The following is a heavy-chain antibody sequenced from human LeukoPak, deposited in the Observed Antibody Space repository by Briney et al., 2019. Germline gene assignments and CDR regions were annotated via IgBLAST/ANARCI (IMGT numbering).Heavy chain of an antibody. CDR1: GGSISSGGYS. J-gene: IGHJ5*02. V-gene: IGHV4-30-2*01. CDR2: IYHSGST. CDR3: ARYYGDYRNWFDP. Sequence: SQTLSLTCAVSGGSISSGGYSWSWIRQPPGKGLEGIGYIYHSGSTYYNPSLKSRVTISVDRSKNQCSLKLSSVTAADTAVYYCARYYGDYRNWFDPWGQGTLVTVSS. D-gene: IGHD4-17*01.